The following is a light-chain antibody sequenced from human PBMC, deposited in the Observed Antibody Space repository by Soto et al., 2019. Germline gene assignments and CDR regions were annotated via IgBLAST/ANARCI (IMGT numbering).Light chain of an antibody. CDR1: EGINRK. V-gene: IGKV3-15*01. Sequence: EIVMTQSPATLSVSPGEIVTFSCRAMEGINRKLGCYQHKSGQAPRLLISVAATGATGIPARFTGSGSGTDLPLTLNRLQSEDSAAYYCKQYHTXPVTCGGRTKV. CDR3: KQYHTXPVT. J-gene: IGKJ4*01. CDR2: VAA.